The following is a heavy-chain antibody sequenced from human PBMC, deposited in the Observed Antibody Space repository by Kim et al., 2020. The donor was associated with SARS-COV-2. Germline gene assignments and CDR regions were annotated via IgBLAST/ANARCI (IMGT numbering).Heavy chain of an antibody. CDR1: GFTFSSYA. V-gene: IGHV3-30-3*01. CDR2: ISYDGSNK. J-gene: IGHJ4*02. D-gene: IGHD1-26*01. Sequence: GGSLRLSCAASGFTFSSYAMHWVRQAPGKGLEWVAVISYDGSNKYYADSVKGRFTISRDNSKNTLYLQMNSLRAEDTAVYYCARGKSGSYLTPFYYWGQ. CDR3: ARGKSGSYLTPFYY.